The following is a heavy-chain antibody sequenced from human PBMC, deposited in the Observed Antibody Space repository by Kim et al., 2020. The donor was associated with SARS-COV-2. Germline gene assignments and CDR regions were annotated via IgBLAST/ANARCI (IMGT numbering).Heavy chain of an antibody. D-gene: IGHD1-26*01. J-gene: IGHJ4*01. CDR3: AKDRVYRYSGSYYFDY. CDR1: GFTFSSYG. Sequence: GGSLRLSCAASGFTFSSYGMHWVRQAPGKGLEWVAVISYDGSNKYYADSVKGRFTISRDNSKNTLYLQMNSLRAEDTAVYYCAKDRVYRYSGSYYFDYWG. V-gene: IGHV3-30*18. CDR2: ISYDGSNK.